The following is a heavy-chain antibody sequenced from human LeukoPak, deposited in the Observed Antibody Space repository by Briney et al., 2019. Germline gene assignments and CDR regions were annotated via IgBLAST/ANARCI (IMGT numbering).Heavy chain of an antibody. V-gene: IGHV4-59*01. CDR1: GGSISSYY. CDR3: ARGRLLEWFDN. J-gene: IGHJ5*02. CDR2: ISDTGYT. Sequence: PSETLSLTCTVSGGSISSYYWSWIRQPPGKRLEWIGYISDTGYTNYNPSLKSRVAISVDTSKRQFSLKLSSVTAADTAVYYCARGRLLEWFDNWGQGTLVSASS. D-gene: IGHD3-3*01.